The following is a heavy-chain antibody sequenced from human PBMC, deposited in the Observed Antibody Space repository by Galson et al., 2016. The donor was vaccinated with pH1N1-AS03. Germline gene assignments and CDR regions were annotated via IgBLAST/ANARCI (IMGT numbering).Heavy chain of an antibody. CDR3: ARQRAELGTHDY. J-gene: IGHJ4*02. V-gene: IGHV4-34*01. CDR1: GVSLNFFS. CDR2: INHSGGA. D-gene: IGHD1-14*01. Sequence: ETLSLTCGVSGVSLNFFSWSWIRQPPGKGLEFIGEINHSGGAKYNPSLQSRVTISVDKSKNQFSLKVNSVSAADTALYYCARQRAELGTHDYWGQGTLFIVSS.